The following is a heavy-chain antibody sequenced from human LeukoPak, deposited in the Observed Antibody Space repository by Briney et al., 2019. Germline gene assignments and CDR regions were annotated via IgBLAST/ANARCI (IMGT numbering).Heavy chain of an antibody. Sequence: GGSLRLSCAASGFTVSSNYMSWVRQAPGKGLEWVSVIYSGGSTYYADSVKGRFTISRDNSKNTLYLQMNSLRAEDTAVYYCAKDFCSGGSGYSLNYWGQGTLVTVSS. CDR1: GFTVSSNY. D-gene: IGHD2-15*01. V-gene: IGHV3-53*05. J-gene: IGHJ4*02. CDR3: AKDFCSGGSGYSLNY. CDR2: IYSGGST.